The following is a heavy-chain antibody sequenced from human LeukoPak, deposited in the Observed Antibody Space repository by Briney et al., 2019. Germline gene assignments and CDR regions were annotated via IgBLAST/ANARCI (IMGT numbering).Heavy chain of an antibody. CDR2: IKPDDSEI. Sequence: GGSLRLSCAASGFTVSNNYMTWVRQAPGKGLEWVANIKPDDSEIYYVASVKGRFTISRDNAKTSVYLQMNSLRAEDTAVYYCARGRAIDIWGRGTMVIVSS. J-gene: IGHJ3*02. V-gene: IGHV3-7*04. CDR1: GFTVSNNY. CDR3: ARGRAIDI.